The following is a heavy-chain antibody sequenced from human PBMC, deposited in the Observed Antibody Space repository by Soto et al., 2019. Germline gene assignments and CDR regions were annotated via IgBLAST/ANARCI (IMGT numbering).Heavy chain of an antibody. CDR1: GYTFTSYG. CDR3: ARDWEWELLNYYYYGMDV. CDR2: ISAYNGNT. D-gene: IGHD1-26*01. J-gene: IGHJ6*02. V-gene: IGHV1-18*01. Sequence: ASVKVSCKASGYTFTSYGISWVRQAPGQGLEWMGWISAYNGNTNYAQKLQGRVTMTTDTSTSTAYMELRSLRSDDTAVYYCARDWEWELLNYYYYGMDVSGQGTTVTVSS.